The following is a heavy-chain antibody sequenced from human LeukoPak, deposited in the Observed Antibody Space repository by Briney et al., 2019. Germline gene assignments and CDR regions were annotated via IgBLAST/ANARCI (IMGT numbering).Heavy chain of an antibody. J-gene: IGHJ4*02. V-gene: IGHV3-30*02. D-gene: IGHD3-10*01. CDR1: EFTFSNYG. Sequence: GGSLRLSCAASEFTFSNYGMHWVRQAPGKGLGWVAFIQYDGSNKFYGNSVKGRFTISRDTSKNTLYLRMNSLRAEDTAVYYCAKEQGSGSYFDYWGQGTLVTVSS. CDR2: IQYDGSNK. CDR3: AKEQGSGSYFDY.